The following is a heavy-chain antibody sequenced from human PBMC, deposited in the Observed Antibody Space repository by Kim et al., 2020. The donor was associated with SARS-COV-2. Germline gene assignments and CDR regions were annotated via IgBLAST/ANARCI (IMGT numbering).Heavy chain of an antibody. CDR2: IDGSDGTT. J-gene: IGHJ4*02. D-gene: IGHD2-2*03. CDR3: LKGGWGWIWDH. CDR1: GFTFTGYA. Sequence: GGSLRLSCTTSGFTFTGYAMSWVRQAPGKGLEWVSSIDGSDGTTYYADSVKGRFTISRDDSKSTLYLWMTSLRADDTAVYYCLKGGWGWIWDHWGQGAHVTVAS. V-gene: IGHV3-23*01.